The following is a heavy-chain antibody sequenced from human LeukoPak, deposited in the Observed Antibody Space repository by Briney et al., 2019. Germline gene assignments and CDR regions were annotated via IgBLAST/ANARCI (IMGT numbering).Heavy chain of an antibody. Sequence: GGSLRLSCAASGFTLRTSALYWVRQAPGKGLEWVAAISYDERDVYYADSVKGRFAISRDNSKDILYLQMNGLRLEDTAIYYCASLKEWLLLGGFDYWGQGALVTVSS. D-gene: IGHD3-22*01. J-gene: IGHJ4*02. CDR1: GFTLRTSA. CDR3: ASLKEWLLLGGFDY. V-gene: IGHV3-30*03. CDR2: ISYDERDV.